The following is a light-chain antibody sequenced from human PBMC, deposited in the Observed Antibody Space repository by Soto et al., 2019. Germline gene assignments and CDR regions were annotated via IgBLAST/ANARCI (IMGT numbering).Light chain of an antibody. Sequence: EIVLTQSPATLYLSPGERATLSCRASQSVSSYLAWYQQRPGQAPRLLIYDASNRATGVPARFSGSGSGTDFTLTISSLESEDSAVYYCQQRSSWPPTFGQGTRLEIK. V-gene: IGKV3-11*01. CDR3: QQRSSWPPT. J-gene: IGKJ5*01. CDR2: DAS. CDR1: QSVSSY.